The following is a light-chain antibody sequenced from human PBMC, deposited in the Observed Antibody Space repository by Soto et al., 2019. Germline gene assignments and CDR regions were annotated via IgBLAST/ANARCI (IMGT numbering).Light chain of an antibody. CDR1: QSISRY. CDR3: QQYGSSPPT. Sequence: LTQSTGTLSLSPRVRNTLSCMASQSISRYLAWYQQKPGQGPRLLIYGASSRATGTPDRFSGSGSGTDFTLTINRLEPEDFALYYCQQYGSSPPTFGQGTKVDIK. V-gene: IGKV3-20*01. J-gene: IGKJ1*01. CDR2: GAS.